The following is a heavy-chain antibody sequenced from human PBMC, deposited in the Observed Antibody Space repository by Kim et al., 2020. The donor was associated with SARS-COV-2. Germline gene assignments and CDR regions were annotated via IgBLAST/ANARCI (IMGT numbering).Heavy chain of an antibody. J-gene: IGHJ1*01. CDR3: AKDRDDHGVYLFDH. CDR2: ISGTAANYRFT. Sequence: GGSLRLSCAASGFNFDYYVMHWVRQVPGKGLEWVALISGTAANYRFTIYADSVRGRFTISRDDSKDSLYLQMNSLSTEDTAFYYCAKDRDDHGVYLFDHWGQGALVTVSS. D-gene: IGHD4-17*01. CDR1: GFNFDYYV. V-gene: IGHV3-43*02.